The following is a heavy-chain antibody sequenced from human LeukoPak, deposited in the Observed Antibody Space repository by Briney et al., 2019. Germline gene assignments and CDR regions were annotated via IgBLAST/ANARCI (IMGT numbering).Heavy chain of an antibody. V-gene: IGHV4-30-2*01. CDR3: ASRRASTNYYDSSGYYPYYFDH. CDR1: GGSISSGGYS. CDR2: IYHSGST. J-gene: IGHJ4*02. Sequence: SETLSLTCAVSGGSISSGGYSWSWIRQPPGKGLEWIGYIYHSGSTYYNPSLKSRVTISVDRSKNQFSLKLSSVTAADTAAYYCASRRASTNYYDSSGYYPYYFDHWGQGTLVTVSS. D-gene: IGHD3-22*01.